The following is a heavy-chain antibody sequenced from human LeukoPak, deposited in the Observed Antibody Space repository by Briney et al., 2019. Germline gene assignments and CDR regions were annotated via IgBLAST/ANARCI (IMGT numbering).Heavy chain of an antibody. V-gene: IGHV1-46*01. D-gene: IGHD2-2*01. CDR2: INPSGGST. CDR1: GNTFTSFY. Sequence: ASVKVSCKASGNTFTSFYMHCVRQAPGQRLEWMGIINPSGGSTSYAQKFQGRVTMTRDTSTSTVYMELSSLRSEDTAVYYCARAYCSSNTSCARGWYFDLWGRGTLVTVSS. CDR3: ARAYCSSNTSCARGWYFDL. J-gene: IGHJ2*01.